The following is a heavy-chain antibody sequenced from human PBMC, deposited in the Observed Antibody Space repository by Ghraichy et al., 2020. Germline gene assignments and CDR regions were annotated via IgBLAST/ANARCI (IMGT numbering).Heavy chain of an antibody. J-gene: IGHJ4*01. CDR1: GYTFTSYG. CDR3: ARDVRQATGYSSVQGFDC. V-gene: IGHV1-18*01. D-gene: IGHD6-19*01. CDR2: ISTYNGNT. Sequence: ASVKVSCKASGYTFTSYGFSWVRQAPGQGLEWMGWISTYNGNTNYAQKFQGRVTMTTDTSTSTAYMELRSLRSDDTAVYFCARDVRQATGYSSVQGFDCWGQGTLVTVSS.